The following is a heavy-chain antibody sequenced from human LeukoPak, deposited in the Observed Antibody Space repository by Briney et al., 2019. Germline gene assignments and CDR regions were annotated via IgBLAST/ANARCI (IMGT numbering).Heavy chain of an antibody. CDR3: ARHESPGGATIH. Sequence: NPSETLPLTCAVSGYSISSGYYWGWIRQPPGKGLEWIGSIYHSGSTYYNPSLKSRVTISVDTSKNQFSLKLSSVTAADTAVYYCARHESPGGATIHWGQGTLVTVSS. V-gene: IGHV4-38-2*01. D-gene: IGHD1-26*01. CDR2: IYHSGST. J-gene: IGHJ4*02. CDR1: GYSISSGYY.